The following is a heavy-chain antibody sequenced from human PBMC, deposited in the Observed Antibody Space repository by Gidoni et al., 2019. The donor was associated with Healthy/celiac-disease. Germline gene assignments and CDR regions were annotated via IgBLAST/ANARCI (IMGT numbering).Heavy chain of an antibody. D-gene: IGHD3-9*01. CDR1: GFTFSSYA. V-gene: IGHV3-23*01. CDR3: AKINREDYDILTGHDAFDI. J-gene: IGHJ3*02. CDR2: ISGSGGST. Sequence: EVQLLESGGGLVQPGGSLRLSCAASGFTFSSYAMSWVRKAPGKGLEWVSAISGSGGSTYYADSVKGRFTISRDNSKNTLYLQMNSLRAEDTAVYYCAKINREDYDILTGHDAFDIWGQGTMVTVSS.